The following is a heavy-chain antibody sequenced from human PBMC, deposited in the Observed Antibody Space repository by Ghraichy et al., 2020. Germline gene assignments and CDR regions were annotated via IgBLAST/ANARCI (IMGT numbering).Heavy chain of an antibody. Sequence: GGSLRLSCAASGFTVSVYWMTWVRQAPGKGLEWVASIKHDGSAEYYVDSVEGRFTISRDNAKNSLYLQMNSLRAEDTAVYYCARGSNWIDDPYYYGMGVWGQGTTVTVSS. CDR3: ARGSNWIDDPYYYGMGV. CDR2: IKHDGSAE. V-gene: IGHV3-7*03. D-gene: IGHD1-1*01. CDR1: GFTVSVYW. J-gene: IGHJ6*02.